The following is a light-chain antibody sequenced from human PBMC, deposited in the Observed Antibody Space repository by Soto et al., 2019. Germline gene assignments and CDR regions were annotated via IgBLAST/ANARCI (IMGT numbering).Light chain of an antibody. Sequence: DIQMTQSPATLSASVGDRVTITCRASQSISSWLAWYPQKPGKVPKLLIDDASSLESGVPSRFSGSGSGTEFTLTISSLQTDDFATYYCQQYNTYPWTFGQGTKVEIK. J-gene: IGKJ1*01. CDR3: QQYNTYPWT. V-gene: IGKV1-5*01. CDR2: DAS. CDR1: QSISSW.